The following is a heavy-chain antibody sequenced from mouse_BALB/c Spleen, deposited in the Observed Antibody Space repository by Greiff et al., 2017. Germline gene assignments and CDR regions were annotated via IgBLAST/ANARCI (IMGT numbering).Heavy chain of an antibody. V-gene: IGHV2-6-7*01. CDR3: AREGARGRLDY. CDR1: GFSLTGYG. CDR2: IWGDGST. D-gene: IGHD3-1*01. J-gene: IGHJ2*01. Sequence: VQLQESGPGLVAPSQSLSITCTVSGFSLTGYGVNWVRQPPGKGLEWLGMIWGDGSTDYNSALKSRLSISKDNSKSQVFLKMNSLQTDDTARYYCAREGARGRLDYWGQGTTLTVSS.